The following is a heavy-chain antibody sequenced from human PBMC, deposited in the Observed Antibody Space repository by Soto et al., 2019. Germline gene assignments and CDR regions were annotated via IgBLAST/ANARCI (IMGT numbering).Heavy chain of an antibody. CDR3: AKKRITMIVVVEDDAFDI. J-gene: IGHJ3*02. Sequence: QVQLVESGGGVVQPGRSLRLSCAASGFTFSSYGMHWVRQAPGKGLEGVAVISYDGSNKYYADSVKGRFTISRDNSKNTRYLQMNSLRGEDTAVYYCAKKRITMIVVVEDDAFDIWGQGTMVTVSS. D-gene: IGHD3-22*01. CDR2: ISYDGSNK. CDR1: GFTFSSYG. V-gene: IGHV3-30*18.